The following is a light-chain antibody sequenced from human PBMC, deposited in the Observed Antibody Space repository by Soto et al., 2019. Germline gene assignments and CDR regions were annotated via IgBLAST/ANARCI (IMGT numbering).Light chain of an antibody. CDR2: GAS. CDR3: PQYGSSPRT. V-gene: IGKV3-20*01. CDR1: QSFSSSY. Sequence: EIVLTQSPGTLSLSPGERATLSCRASQSFSSSYLAWYQQKPGQAPRLLIYGASSRATGIPDRFSGSGSGGDFTLTISRLELEDFAVYYCPQYGSSPRTFGQGTKVEIK. J-gene: IGKJ1*01.